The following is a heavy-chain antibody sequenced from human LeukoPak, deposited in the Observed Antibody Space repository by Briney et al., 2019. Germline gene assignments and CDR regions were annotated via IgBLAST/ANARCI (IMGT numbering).Heavy chain of an antibody. CDR3: ARVKRIAMGYYYMDV. V-gene: IGHV4-59*01. D-gene: IGHD6-6*01. CDR2: IYYSGST. Sequence: SETLSLTCTVSDGSISNYYWSWIRQPPGKGLEWIGYIYYSGSTNYNPSLKSRVTISVDTSKNQFSLKLSSVTAADTAVYYCARVKRIAMGYYYMDVWGKGTTVTVSS. CDR1: DGSISNYY. J-gene: IGHJ6*03.